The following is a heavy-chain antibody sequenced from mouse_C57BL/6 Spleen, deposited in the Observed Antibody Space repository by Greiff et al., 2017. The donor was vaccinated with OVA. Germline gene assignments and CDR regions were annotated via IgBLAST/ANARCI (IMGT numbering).Heavy chain of an antibody. J-gene: IGHJ3*01. D-gene: IGHD1-1*01. Sequence: VQLQQPGAELVKPGASVKMSCKASGYTFTSYWITWVKQRPGQGLEWIGDIYPGSGSTNYNEKFKSKATLTVDTSSSTAYMQLSSLTSEDSAVYYCARSGCGSSPWFAYWGQGTLVTVSA. CDR2: IYPGSGST. CDR1: GYTFTSYW. CDR3: ARSGCGSSPWFAY. V-gene: IGHV1-55*01.